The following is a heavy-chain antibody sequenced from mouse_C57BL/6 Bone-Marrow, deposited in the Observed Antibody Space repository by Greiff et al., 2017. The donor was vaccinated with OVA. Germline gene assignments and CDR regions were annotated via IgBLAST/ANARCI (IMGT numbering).Heavy chain of an antibody. D-gene: IGHD1-1*01. V-gene: IGHV1-9*01. Sequence: QVQLKESGAELMKPGASVKLSCKATGYTFTGYWIEWVKQRPGHGLEWIGEILPGSGSTNYNEKFKGKATFTAATSSNTAYMQLSRLTTEDSGIYYCASSRATVVATDFDYWGQGTTLTVSS. CDR2: ILPGSGST. CDR1: GYTFTGYW. CDR3: ASSRATVVATDFDY. J-gene: IGHJ2*01.